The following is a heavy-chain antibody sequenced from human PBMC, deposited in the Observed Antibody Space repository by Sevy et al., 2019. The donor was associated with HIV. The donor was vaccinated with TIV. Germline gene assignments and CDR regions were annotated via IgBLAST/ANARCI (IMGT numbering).Heavy chain of an antibody. Sequence: SETLSLTCAVYGGSSSGYYWSWIRQPPGKGLEWIGEINHSGSTNYNPSLKSRVTISVDTSKNQFSLKLSSVTAADTAVYYCATKAAAARPYYYYYMDVWGKGTTVTVSS. CDR3: ATKAAAARPYYYYYMDV. D-gene: IGHD6-13*01. V-gene: IGHV4-34*01. CDR1: GGSSSGYY. CDR2: INHSGST. J-gene: IGHJ6*03.